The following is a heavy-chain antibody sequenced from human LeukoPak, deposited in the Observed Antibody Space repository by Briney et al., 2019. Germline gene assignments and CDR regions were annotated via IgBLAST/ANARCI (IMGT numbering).Heavy chain of an antibody. CDR2: FDPEDGET. D-gene: IGHD3-3*01. J-gene: IGHJ5*02. V-gene: IGHV1-24*01. CDR1: GYTLTELS. CDR3: ATNRLTIFGVVAGFDP. Sequence: ASVKVPCKVSGYTLTELSMHWVRQAPGKGLEWMGGFDPEDGETIYAQKFQGRVTMTEDTSTDTAYMELSSLRSEDTAVYYCATNRLTIFGVVAGFDPWGQGTLVTVSS.